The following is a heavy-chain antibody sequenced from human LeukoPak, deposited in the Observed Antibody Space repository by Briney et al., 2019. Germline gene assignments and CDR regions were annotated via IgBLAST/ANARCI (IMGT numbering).Heavy chain of an antibody. D-gene: IGHD3-10*02. J-gene: IGHJ4*02. CDR3: ARDPERYLRTGHYDY. CDR2: IDYDGSHI. V-gene: IGHV3-21*01. Sequence: GGSLRLSCAGSGFTFSTSSMNWVRQVPGKGLEWVSSIDYDGSHIYYSAPVKGRFSISRDNARDSVYLQMDSPRAEATAVYYCARDPERYLRTGHYDYWGQGTLVIVSS. CDR1: GFTFSTSS.